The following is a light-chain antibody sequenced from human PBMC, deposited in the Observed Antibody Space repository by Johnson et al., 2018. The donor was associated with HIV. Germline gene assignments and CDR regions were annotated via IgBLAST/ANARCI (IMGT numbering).Light chain of an antibody. Sequence: QSVLTQPPSVSAAPGQRVNISCSGNISNIESYFVSWYQQLPGAAPTLLIYEDNKRPSEIPDRFSGSKSGATATLGITGLQTGDEADYYCGIWDASLSPLYVFVSGTTITVL. CDR1: ISNIESYF. V-gene: IGLV1-51*02. CDR2: EDN. CDR3: GIWDASLSPLYV. J-gene: IGLJ1*01.